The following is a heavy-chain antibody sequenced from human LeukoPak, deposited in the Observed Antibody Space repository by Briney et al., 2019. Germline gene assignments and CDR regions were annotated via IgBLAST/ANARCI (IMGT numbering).Heavy chain of an antibody. CDR1: GYTFXGXY. J-gene: IGHJ4*02. D-gene: IGHD3-22*01. CDR2: XXPNSGGT. CDR3: AREADYYDSSGYYSY. V-gene: IGHV1-2*02. Sequence: ASVKVSCKASGYTFXGXYXHXXRXAXGQGXEWMXWXXPNSGGTNYAQKFXGRVTMTRDTSISTAYMELSRLRSDDTAVYYCAREADYYDSSGYYSYWGQGTLVTVSS.